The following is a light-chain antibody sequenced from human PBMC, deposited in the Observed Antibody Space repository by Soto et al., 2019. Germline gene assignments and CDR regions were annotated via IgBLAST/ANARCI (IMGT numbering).Light chain of an antibody. V-gene: IGKV3-20*01. J-gene: IGKJ3*01. CDR1: QSVTRDA. CDR2: GAS. CDR3: QQYATFPRP. Sequence: EIVLTQSPGTLSLSPGERATLACRASQSVTRDAIAWYQQKPGQTPRLFIYGASHRATGVPDRFSGSGSGTDFTLTISRLEPEDFAVYYCQQYATFPRPFGPGTRVDIK.